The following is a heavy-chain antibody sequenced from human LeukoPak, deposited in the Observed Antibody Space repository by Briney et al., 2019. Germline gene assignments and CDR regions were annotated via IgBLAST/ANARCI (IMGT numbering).Heavy chain of an antibody. Sequence: GGSLRLSCAASGFTFSSYAMIWARQAPGKGVEWLSLISDSGSSTYYADSVKGRFTISRDNSKNTVYLQMNSLRAEDTAVYYCAKGVSGYGSGRPFDYWGQGTLVTVSS. CDR3: AKGVSGYGSGRPFDY. V-gene: IGHV3-23*01. D-gene: IGHD3-10*01. CDR2: ISDSGSST. J-gene: IGHJ4*02. CDR1: GFTFSSYA.